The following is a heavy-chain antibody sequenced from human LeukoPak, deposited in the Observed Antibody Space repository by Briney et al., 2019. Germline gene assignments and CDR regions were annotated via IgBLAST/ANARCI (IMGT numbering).Heavy chain of an antibody. V-gene: IGHV3-21*01. CDR2: ISSTSSYI. Sequence: PGGSLRPSCAASGFTFSSYSMSWVRQAPGKGLEWVSFISSTSSYIYYADSVKGRFTISRDNAKNSLYLQMNSLRAEDTAVYYCARGYSYGSPYFDFWGQGSLVTVSS. D-gene: IGHD5-18*01. CDR1: GFTFSSYS. J-gene: IGHJ4*02. CDR3: ARGYSYGSPYFDF.